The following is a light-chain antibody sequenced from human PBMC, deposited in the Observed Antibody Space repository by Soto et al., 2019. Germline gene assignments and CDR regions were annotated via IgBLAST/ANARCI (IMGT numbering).Light chain of an antibody. V-gene: IGKV1-39*01. CDR2: AAS. CDR1: QSISSY. CDR3: AQSYSTPLT. J-gene: IGKJ4*01. Sequence: DIQMTQSPSSLSASVGDRVTITCRASQSISSYLNWYQQKPGKAPKLLIYAASSLQSGVPSRFSGSGSGTDFNLPISRLQPEDFATYYRAQSYSTPLTFGGGTKVEIK.